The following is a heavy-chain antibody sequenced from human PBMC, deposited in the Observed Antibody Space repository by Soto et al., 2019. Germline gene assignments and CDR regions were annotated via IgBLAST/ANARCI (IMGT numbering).Heavy chain of an antibody. CDR3: AKIATYSASYQYFDY. V-gene: IGHV3-53*01. J-gene: IGHJ4*02. CDR2: IYGGGST. CDR1: GLTFSSFS. D-gene: IGHD1-26*01. Sequence: GGSLRLSCSASGLTFSSFSMSWVRQAPGKGLEWVSIIYGGGSTYYADSVKGRFTISRDSSKNTLYLQMNSLRAEDTAVYYCAKIATYSASYQYFDYWGQGTPVTVSS.